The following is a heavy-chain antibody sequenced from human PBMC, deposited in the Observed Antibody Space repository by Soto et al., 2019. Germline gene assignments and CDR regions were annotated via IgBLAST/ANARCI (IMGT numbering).Heavy chain of an antibody. CDR2: IYYSGST. CDR1: GGSISSSSYY. J-gene: IGHJ4*02. CDR3: ARLRTLYGDYGLGALDY. V-gene: IGHV4-39*01. Sequence: PSETLSLTCTVSGGSISSSSYYWGWIRQPPGKGLEWIGSIYYSGSTFYNPSLKSRVTISVDTSKNQFSLKLSSVTAADTAVYYCARLRTLYGDYGLGALDYWGQGTLVTVSS. D-gene: IGHD4-17*01.